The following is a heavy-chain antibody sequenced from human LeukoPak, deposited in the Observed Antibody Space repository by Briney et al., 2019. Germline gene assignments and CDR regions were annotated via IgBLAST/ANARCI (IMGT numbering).Heavy chain of an antibody. CDR2: IYHSGST. J-gene: IGHJ6*02. V-gene: IGHV4-4*02. CDR1: GGSISSSNW. D-gene: IGHD5-18*01. CDR3: ARGLGLYSYGPMDV. Sequence: PSGTLSLTCAVSGGSISSSNWWSWVRQHPGKGLEWIGEIYHSGSTNYNPSLKSRVTISVDKSKNQFSLKLSSVTAADTAVYYCARGLGLYSYGPMDVWGQGTTVTVSS.